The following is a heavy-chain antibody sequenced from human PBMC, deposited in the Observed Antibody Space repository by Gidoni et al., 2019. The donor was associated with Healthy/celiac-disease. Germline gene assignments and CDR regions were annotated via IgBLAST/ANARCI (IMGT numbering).Heavy chain of an antibody. CDR3: AKDHDYIWGSYRYGDAFDI. D-gene: IGHD3-16*02. Sequence: EVQLLESGGGLVQPGGSLRLSCAASGFTFSSYAMSWVRQAPGKGLEWVSAISGSGGSTYNADSVKGRFTISRDNSKNTLYLQMNSLRAEDTAVYYCAKDHDYIWGSYRYGDAFDIWGQGTMVTVSS. V-gene: IGHV3-23*01. J-gene: IGHJ3*02. CDR1: GFTFSSYA. CDR2: ISGSGGST.